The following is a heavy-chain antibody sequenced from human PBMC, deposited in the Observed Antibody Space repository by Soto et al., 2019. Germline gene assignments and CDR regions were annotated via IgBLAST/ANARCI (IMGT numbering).Heavy chain of an antibody. CDR1: GFTFSHYN. CDR2: ISSGTYTM. V-gene: IGHV3-48*02. D-gene: IGHD6-19*01. Sequence: EVQLVESGGGLVQPGGSLRLSCAASGFTFSHYNMNWVRQVPGKGLEWISYISSGTYTMYYADSVKGRFTVSRDNAKNSLYLQMYSLRDEDTAVYYCARGIAVAGTNWFDTWGQGTLVTVSS. CDR3: ARGIAVAGTNWFDT. J-gene: IGHJ5*02.